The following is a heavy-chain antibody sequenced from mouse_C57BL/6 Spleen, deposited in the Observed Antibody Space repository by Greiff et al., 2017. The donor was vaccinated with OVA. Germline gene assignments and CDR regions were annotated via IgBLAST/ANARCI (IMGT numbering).Heavy chain of an antibody. CDR1: GYAFSSSW. Sequence: QVQLQQSGPELVKPGASVKISCKASGYAFSSSWMNWVKQRPGKGLEWIGRIYPGDGDTNYNGKFKGKATLTADKSSSTAYMQLSSLTSEDSAVYFCARSDYSNFLFAYWGQGTLVTVSA. CDR3: ARSDYSNFLFAY. J-gene: IGHJ3*01. CDR2: IYPGDGDT. V-gene: IGHV1-82*01. D-gene: IGHD2-5*01.